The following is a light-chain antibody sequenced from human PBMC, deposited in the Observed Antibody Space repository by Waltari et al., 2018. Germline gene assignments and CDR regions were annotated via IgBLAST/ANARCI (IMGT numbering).Light chain of an antibody. CDR2: GKN. V-gene: IGLV3-19*01. J-gene: IGLJ2*01. Sequence: SSELTQDPAVSVALGQTVRLTCQGDSPRTYYVSWFQQKPGQAPALVIYGKNNRPSGIPDRFSASTSGSTSSLTIIGAQAEDEADYYCHSRDSSGDVVIGGGTKLTVV. CDR3: HSRDSSGDVV. CDR1: SPRTYY.